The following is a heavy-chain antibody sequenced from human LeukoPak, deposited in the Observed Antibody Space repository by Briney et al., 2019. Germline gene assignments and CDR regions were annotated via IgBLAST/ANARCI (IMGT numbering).Heavy chain of an antibody. CDR2: IYSDGST. CDR1: GFTVSSNY. CDR3: AKGIAAAGTPVDY. D-gene: IGHD6-13*01. J-gene: IGHJ4*02. Sequence: GGSLRLSCAASGFTVSSNYMSWVRQAPGKGLEWVSVIYSDGSTYYADSVKGRFTISRDNSKNTLYLQMNSLRAEDTAVYYCAKGIAAAGTPVDYWGQGTLVTVSS. V-gene: IGHV3-66*01.